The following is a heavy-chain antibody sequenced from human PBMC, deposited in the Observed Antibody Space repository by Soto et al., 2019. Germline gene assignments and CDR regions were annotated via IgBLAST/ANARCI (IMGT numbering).Heavy chain of an antibody. CDR3: ARGYYGSGSYLGDYFDY. CDR2: ISYDGSNK. D-gene: IGHD3-10*01. CDR1: GFTFSSYA. V-gene: IGHV3-30-3*01. J-gene: IGHJ4*02. Sequence: GGSLRLSCAASGFTFSSYAMHWVRQAPGKGLEWVAVISYDGSNKYYADSVKGRFTISRDNSKNKLYLQMNSLRAEDTAVYYCARGYYGSGSYLGDYFDYWGQGTLVTVSS.